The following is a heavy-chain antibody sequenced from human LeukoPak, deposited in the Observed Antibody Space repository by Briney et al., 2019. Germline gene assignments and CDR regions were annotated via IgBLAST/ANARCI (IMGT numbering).Heavy chain of an antibody. CDR2: INPSGGST. CDR3: ARTVGDYYYYYGMDV. CDR1: GYTFTSYY. J-gene: IGHJ6*02. D-gene: IGHD4-23*01. Sequence: ASVKVSCKASGYTFTSYYMHWVRQAPGQGLEWMGIINPSGGSTSYAQKFQGRVTMTRDTSTSTVYMELSSLRSEDTGVYYCARTVGDYYYYYGMDVWGQGTTVTVSS. V-gene: IGHV1-46*01.